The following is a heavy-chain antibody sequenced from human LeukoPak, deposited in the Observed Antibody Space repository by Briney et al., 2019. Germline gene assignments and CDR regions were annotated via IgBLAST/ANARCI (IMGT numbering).Heavy chain of an antibody. CDR3: AKAMGATLFDY. CDR1: GFTFSNYG. V-gene: IGHV3-21*04. D-gene: IGHD1-26*01. Sequence: GGSLRLSCAASGFTFSNYGMNWVRQAPGKGLEWVSSISSSSSYIYYADSVKGRFTISRDNAKNSLYLQMNSLRAGDTAVYYCAKAMGATLFDYWGQGTLVTVSS. J-gene: IGHJ4*02. CDR2: ISSSSSYI.